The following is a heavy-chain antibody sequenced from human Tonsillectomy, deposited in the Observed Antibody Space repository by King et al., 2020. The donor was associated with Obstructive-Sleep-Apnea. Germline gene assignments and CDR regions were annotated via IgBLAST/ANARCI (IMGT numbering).Heavy chain of an antibody. V-gene: IGHV4-59*01. J-gene: IGHJ5*02. CDR3: ARGNWFDP. Sequence: VPLQESGPGLVKPSETLSLTCTVSGGSISSYYWSWIRQPPGKGLEWIGYIYYSGSTNYNPSLTSRVTISVDTSKNQFSLKLSSVTAADTAVYYCARGNWFDPWGQGTLVTVSS. CDR1: GGSISSYY. CDR2: IYYSGST.